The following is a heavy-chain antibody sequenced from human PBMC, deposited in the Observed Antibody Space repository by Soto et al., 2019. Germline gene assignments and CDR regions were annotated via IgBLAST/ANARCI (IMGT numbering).Heavy chain of an antibody. CDR2: FFSDAER. V-gene: IGHV2-26*01. Sequence: QVTLKESGPVLVKPTETLTLTCSVSGFSLTNGRMGVSWIRQPPGKALEWLAHFFSDAERSYSTSMQSRLNMYKDSSGSQVVLTMTNMASADTATYYCARMDGDYNYYGLAVWGHGIAVTVSS. CDR3: ARMDGDYNYYGLAV. CDR1: GFSLTNGRMG. J-gene: IGHJ6*02. D-gene: IGHD4-17*01.